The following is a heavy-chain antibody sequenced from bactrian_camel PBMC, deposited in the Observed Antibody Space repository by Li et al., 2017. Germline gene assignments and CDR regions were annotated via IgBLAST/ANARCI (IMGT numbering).Heavy chain of an antibody. Sequence: HVQLVESGGGSVQAGGSLKLSCVGYTYTHKCIGWFRQAPGKEREAIASINSETLTNYADSVQGRFTISRDNSKLSDNSEVTMWLSMNSLKPEDTAMYHCAVCDAYAGRCSFREDVYDYWGRGTQVTVS. D-gene: IGHD1*01. V-gene: IGHV3S53*01. CDR2: INSETLT. CDR1: GYTYTHKC. J-gene: IGHJ4*01. CDR3: AVCDAYAGRCSFREDVYDY.